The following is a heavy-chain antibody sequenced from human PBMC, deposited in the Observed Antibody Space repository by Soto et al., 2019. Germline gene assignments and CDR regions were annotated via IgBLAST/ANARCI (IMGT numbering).Heavy chain of an antibody. D-gene: IGHD3-3*01. CDR2: IDPSDSYT. J-gene: IGHJ5*02. Sequence: PGESLKISCKGSGYSFTSYWISWVRQMPGKGLEWMGRIDPSDSYTNYSPSFQGHVTISADKSISTAYLQWSSLKASDTAMYYCARHPKTHYDFWSGYSAWGQGTLVTVSS. CDR3: ARHPKTHYDFWSGYSA. V-gene: IGHV5-10-1*01. CDR1: GYSFTSYW.